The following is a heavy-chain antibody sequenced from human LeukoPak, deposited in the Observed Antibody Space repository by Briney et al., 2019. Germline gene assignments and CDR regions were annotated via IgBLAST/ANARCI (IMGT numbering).Heavy chain of an antibody. J-gene: IGHJ6*03. CDR2: IIPIFGTA. D-gene: IGHD3-3*01. CDR1: GGTFSSYA. V-gene: IGHV1-69*13. CDR3: ARQGVVFPTDYYYMDV. Sequence: ASVKVSCKASGGTFSSYAISWVRQAPGQGLEWMGGIIPIFGTANYAQKFQGRVTITADESTSTAYMELSSLRSEDTAAYYCARQGVVFPTDYYYMDVWGKGTTVTVSS.